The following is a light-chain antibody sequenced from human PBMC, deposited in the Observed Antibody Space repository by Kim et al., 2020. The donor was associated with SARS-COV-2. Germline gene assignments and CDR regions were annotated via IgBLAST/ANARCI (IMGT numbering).Light chain of an antibody. CDR3: QAWDSSTGVV. Sequence: VSPGQTDSITCSGDKSGDKYACWYQQKPGQSPVLVIYQDSKRPSGIPERFSGSNSGNTATLTISGTQAMDEADYYCQAWDSSTGVVFGGGTQLTVL. V-gene: IGLV3-1*01. J-gene: IGLJ2*01. CDR1: KSGDKY. CDR2: QDS.